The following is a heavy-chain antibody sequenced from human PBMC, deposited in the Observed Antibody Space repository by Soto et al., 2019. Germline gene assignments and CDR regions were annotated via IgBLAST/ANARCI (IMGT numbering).Heavy chain of an antibody. CDR1: GFPFTGYA. Sequence: EVQLLESGGGLVQPGGSLRLSCAASGFPFTGYAMSWVLQAPGKGLEWVSAISGHGDATFYADSVKGRFTISRDNSKNTLYLHMNSLRAEDTALYYCANSRVSMVRGLIIIPNYWGQGTLVTVSS. D-gene: IGHD3-10*01. CDR2: ISGHGDAT. CDR3: ANSRVSMVRGLIIIPNY. V-gene: IGHV3-23*01. J-gene: IGHJ4*02.